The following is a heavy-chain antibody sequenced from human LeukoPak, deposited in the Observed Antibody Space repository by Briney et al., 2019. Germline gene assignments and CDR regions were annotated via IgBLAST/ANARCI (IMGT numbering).Heavy chain of an antibody. J-gene: IGHJ4*02. CDR3: ARGQRLALRQREDY. CDR1: GGSISSGGYY. CDR2: IYYSGST. V-gene: IGHV4-31*03. Sequence: PSETLSLTCTVSGGSISSGGYYWSWIRQHPGKGLEWIGYIYYSGSTYYNPSLKSRVTISVDTSKNQFSLKLSSVTAADTAVYYCARGQRLALRQREDYWGQGTLVTVSS. D-gene: IGHD6-25*01.